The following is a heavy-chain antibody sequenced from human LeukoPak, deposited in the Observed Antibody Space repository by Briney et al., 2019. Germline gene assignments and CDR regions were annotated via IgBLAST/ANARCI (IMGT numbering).Heavy chain of an antibody. CDR1: GYTFTSFD. CDR3: ARAAVYSSTSYSLRDDAFDF. Sequence: ASVKVSCKASGYTFTSFDMNWVRQAPGQGLEWMGWINLKTGGTNHAQIFQGRVTMTRDTSISTAYMELNTLTSDDTAVYFCARAAVYSSTSYSLRDDAFDFWGQGTMVAVSS. V-gene: IGHV1-2*02. D-gene: IGHD6-13*01. J-gene: IGHJ3*01. CDR2: INLKTGGT.